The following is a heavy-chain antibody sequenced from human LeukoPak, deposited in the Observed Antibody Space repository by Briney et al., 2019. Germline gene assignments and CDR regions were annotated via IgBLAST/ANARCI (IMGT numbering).Heavy chain of an antibody. Sequence: GGSLRLSCAASGFTFSGYWMHWVRQAPGKGLVWVSHINSDENSTSYADSVKGRFTISRDNAKNTLYLGMNSLRAEDTAVYYCARGSSGGTFGYWGQGTLVTVSS. D-gene: IGHD3-3*02. CDR1: GFTFSGYW. CDR3: ARGSSGGTFGY. J-gene: IGHJ4*02. V-gene: IGHV3-74*01. CDR2: INSDENST.